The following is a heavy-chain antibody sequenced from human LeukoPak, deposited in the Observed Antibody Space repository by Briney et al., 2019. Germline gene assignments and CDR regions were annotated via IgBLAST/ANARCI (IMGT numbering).Heavy chain of an antibody. Sequence: GGSLRLSCAASGFTFSSYAMNWVRQAPGRGLEWVSGFSGSGGTTYYADSVRGRFTISRDNSKNTLYLQMNSLRAEDTAVYYCANGNRCTSPNCLGYYYFYMDVWGKGTTVAVSS. CDR1: GFTFSSYA. CDR3: ANGNRCTSPNCLGYYYFYMDV. J-gene: IGHJ6*03. CDR2: FSGSGGTT. V-gene: IGHV3-23*01. D-gene: IGHD2-8*01.